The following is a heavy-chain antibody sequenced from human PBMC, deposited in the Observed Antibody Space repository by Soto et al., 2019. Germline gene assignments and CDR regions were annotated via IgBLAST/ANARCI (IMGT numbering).Heavy chain of an antibody. CDR1: GGSISSSNW. J-gene: IGHJ4*02. D-gene: IGHD6-13*01. CDR2: IYHSGST. V-gene: IGHV4-4*02. CDR3: AGEKQQLDYFDY. Sequence: SETLSLTCAVSGGSISSSNWWSWVRQPPGKGLEWIGEIYHSGSTNYNPSLKSRVTISVDKSKNQFSLKLSSVTAADTAVYYCAGEKQQLDYFDYWGQGTLVTVSS.